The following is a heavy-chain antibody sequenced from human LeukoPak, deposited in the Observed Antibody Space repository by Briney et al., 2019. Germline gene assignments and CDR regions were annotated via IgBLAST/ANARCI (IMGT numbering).Heavy chain of an antibody. J-gene: IGHJ4*02. V-gene: IGHV3-74*01. CDR2: INSDGSST. CDR1: GFTFSSYG. CDR3: ARASSSGWYLH. D-gene: IGHD6-19*01. Sequence: GGSLRLSCAASGFTFSSYGMHSVRHAPGKGLVWVSRINSDGSSTSYADSVKGRFTISRDNAKNTLYLQMNSLRAEDTAVYYCARASSSGWYLHWGQGTLVTVSS.